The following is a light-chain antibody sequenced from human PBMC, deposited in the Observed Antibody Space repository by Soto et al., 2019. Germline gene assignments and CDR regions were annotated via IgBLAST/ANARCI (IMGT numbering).Light chain of an antibody. J-gene: IGLJ3*02. Sequence: QTVVTQSPSASASLGASVKLTCTLSSGHSSYAIAWHQQQPEKGPRYLMKVNSDGSHSKGDGIPDRFSGSSSGAERYLTISSLQSEDEADYYCQTWGTGIGVFGGGTKVTVL. V-gene: IGLV4-69*01. CDR1: SGHSSYA. CDR2: VNSDGSH. CDR3: QTWGTGIGV.